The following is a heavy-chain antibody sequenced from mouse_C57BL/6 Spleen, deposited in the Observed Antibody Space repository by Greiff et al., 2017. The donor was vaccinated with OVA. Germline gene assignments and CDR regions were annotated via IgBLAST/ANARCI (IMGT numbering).Heavy chain of an antibody. CDR1: GYTFTSYW. CDR2: IYPGSGST. Sequence: QVQLKQPGAELVKPGASVKMSCKASGYTFTSYWITWVKQRPGQGLEWIGDIYPGSGSTNYNEKFKSKATLTVDTSSSTAYMQLSSLTSEDSAVYYCARSGRGNWYFDVWGTGTTVTVSS. V-gene: IGHV1-55*01. J-gene: IGHJ1*03. CDR3: ARSGRGNWYFDV. D-gene: IGHD1-1*02.